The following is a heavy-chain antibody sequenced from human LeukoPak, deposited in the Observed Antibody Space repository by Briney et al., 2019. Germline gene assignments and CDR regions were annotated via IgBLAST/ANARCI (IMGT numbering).Heavy chain of an antibody. Sequence: PGGSLRLSCAAPGFTFSSYSMNWVRQAPGKGLEWVSSISSSSSYINYADSVKGRFTISRDNAKNSLYLQMNSLRAEDTAVYYCARATDGDYVPYWGQGTLVTVFS. CDR1: GFTFSSYS. J-gene: IGHJ4*02. CDR2: ISSSSSYI. V-gene: IGHV3-21*01. D-gene: IGHD4-17*01. CDR3: ARATDGDYVPY.